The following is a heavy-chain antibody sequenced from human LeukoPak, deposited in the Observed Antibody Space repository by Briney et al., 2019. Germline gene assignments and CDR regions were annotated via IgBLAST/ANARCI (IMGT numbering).Heavy chain of an antibody. Sequence: GGSLRLSCAASGFTFSSYAMSWVRQAPGKGLEWVSAISGSGGSTYYADSVKGRFTISRDNSKNTLYLQMNSLRAEDTAVYYCAKGRDIVVVPAAGDYRGQGTLVTVSS. V-gene: IGHV3-23*01. CDR1: GFTFSSYA. J-gene: IGHJ4*02. CDR2: ISGSGGST. CDR3: AKGRDIVVVPAAGDY. D-gene: IGHD2-2*01.